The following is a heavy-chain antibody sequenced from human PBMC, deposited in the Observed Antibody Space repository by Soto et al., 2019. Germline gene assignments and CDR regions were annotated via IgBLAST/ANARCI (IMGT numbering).Heavy chain of an antibody. Sequence: GGSLRLSCAASGFTFSSYWMHWVRQAPGKGLVWVSRINSDGSSTSYADSVKGRFTISRDNAKNTLYLQMNSLRAEDTAVYYCARGGYSRNFDYWGQGTLVTVSS. CDR3: ARGGYSRNFDY. CDR1: GFTFSSYW. V-gene: IGHV3-74*01. CDR2: INSDGSST. J-gene: IGHJ4*02. D-gene: IGHD5-12*01.